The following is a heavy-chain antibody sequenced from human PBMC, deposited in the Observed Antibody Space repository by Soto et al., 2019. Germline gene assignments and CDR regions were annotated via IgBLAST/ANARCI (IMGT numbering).Heavy chain of an antibody. CDR2: IIPIFGTA. Sequence: QVQLVQSGAEVKKPGSSVKVSCKASGGTFSSYAISWVRQAPGQGLEWMGGIIPIFGTANYAQKFQCRVTITADESTSTAYMELSSLRSEDTAVYYCARVLFEQWELPDNWFDPWGQGTLVTVSS. CDR1: GGTFSSYA. V-gene: IGHV1-69*01. J-gene: IGHJ5*02. D-gene: IGHD1-26*01. CDR3: ARVLFEQWELPDNWFDP.